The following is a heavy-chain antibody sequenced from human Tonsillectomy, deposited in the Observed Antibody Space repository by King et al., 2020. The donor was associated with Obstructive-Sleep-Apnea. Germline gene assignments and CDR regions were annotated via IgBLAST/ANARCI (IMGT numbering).Heavy chain of an antibody. CDR1: RYSFTSYW. Sequence: VQLVESGAEVKKPGESLRISCKDSRYSFTSYWISWVSQMPGKGLEWRGRIDPSDSYTNYSPSFPGHVTISTDKSISTAYLQWSSLKASDTAMYYCATSGYSSGWNYFDYWGQGTLVTVSS. V-gene: IGHV5-10-1*03. CDR3: ATSGYSSGWNYFDY. D-gene: IGHD6-19*01. J-gene: IGHJ4*02. CDR2: IDPSDSYT.